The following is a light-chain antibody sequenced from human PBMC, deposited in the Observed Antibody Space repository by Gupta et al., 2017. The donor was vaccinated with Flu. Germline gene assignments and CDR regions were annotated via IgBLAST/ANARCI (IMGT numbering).Light chain of an antibody. CDR3: QQYGSSP. V-gene: IGKV3-20*01. CDR1: QSVSSSY. J-gene: IGKJ4*01. Sequence: EIVLTQSPGTLSLSPGERATLSCRASQSVSSSYLAWYQQKPGQAPRLLIYGASSRATGIPDRFSGSGSGTDCTLTISRLEPEDVAVYYWQQYGSSPFGGGTKVEIK. CDR2: GAS.